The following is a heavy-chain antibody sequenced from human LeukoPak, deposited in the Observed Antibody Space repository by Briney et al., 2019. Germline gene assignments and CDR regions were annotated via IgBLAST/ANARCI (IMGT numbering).Heavy chain of an antibody. CDR2: ISGSGGST. V-gene: IGHV3-23*01. CDR1: GFTFSSYA. J-gene: IGHJ4*02. Sequence: GGSLRLSCAASGFTFSSYAMSWVRQAPGKGLEWVSAISGSGGSTYYADSVKGRFTISRDNSKNTLYLQMNSVRAEDTAVYYCAKTGQLVGAFDYWGQGTLVTVSS. D-gene: IGHD6-6*01. CDR3: AKTGQLVGAFDY.